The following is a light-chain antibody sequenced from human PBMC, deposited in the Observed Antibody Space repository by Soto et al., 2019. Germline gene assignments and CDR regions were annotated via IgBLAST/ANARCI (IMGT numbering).Light chain of an antibody. V-gene: IGKV1-13*02. CDR1: PRVXRV. Sequence: NLSPSWLPASVANRVTITCRASPRVXRVLNWYQRKPGKAPKILXFSAATCEGGFPSRLSGSGSGTEFTLTISIRQPEDGEAYDCQQFNTAPWTCGQGTKVDVK. CDR3: QQFNTAPWT. J-gene: IGKJ1*01. CDR2: SAA.